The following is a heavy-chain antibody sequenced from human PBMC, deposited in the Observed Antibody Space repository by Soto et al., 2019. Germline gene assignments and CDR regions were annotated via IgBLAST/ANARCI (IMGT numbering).Heavy chain of an antibody. CDR1: GESVSDSY. CDR2: INPSKGA. D-gene: IGHD3-16*01. J-gene: IGHJ2*01. CDR3: ARGVMEGAFKGGRRSYYWFLDL. V-gene: IGHV4-34*01. Sequence: QAHLQQWGAGLVRPSGTLSLTCAVYGESVSDSYWTWIRRSPGRGLEWLGEINPSKGATYNPSLKSRVSNSLDTSKRQLSLKLFSATAADTAVYYCARGVMEGAFKGGRRSYYWFLDLWGRGTLVAVSS.